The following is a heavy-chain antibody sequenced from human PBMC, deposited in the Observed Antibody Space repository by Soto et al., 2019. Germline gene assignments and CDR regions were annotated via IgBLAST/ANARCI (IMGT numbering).Heavy chain of an antibody. V-gene: IGHV1-18*04. Sequence: ASVKVSCKASGYTFTSYGISWVRQAPGQGLEWMGWISAYNGNTNYAQKLQGRVTMTTDTSTSTAYMELRSLRSDDTAVYYCARGHRYDYGDYDEDYWGQGTLVTVSS. CDR1: GYTFTSYG. D-gene: IGHD4-17*01. CDR3: ARGHRYDYGDYDEDY. J-gene: IGHJ4*02. CDR2: ISAYNGNT.